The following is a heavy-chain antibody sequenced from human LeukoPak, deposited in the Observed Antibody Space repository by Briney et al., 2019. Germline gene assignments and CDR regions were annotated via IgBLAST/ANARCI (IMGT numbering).Heavy chain of an antibody. V-gene: IGHV4-4*07. Sequence: SETLSFTCTVSGGSISSYYWGWIRQPAGKGLEWIGRISTSGSTNYNPSLKSRVTMSVDTSKNQFSLKLSSVTAADTAVYYCARDLGGHCSSTSCYGEYYFDYWGQGTLVTVSS. D-gene: IGHD2-2*01. J-gene: IGHJ4*02. CDR3: ARDLGGHCSSTSCYGEYYFDY. CDR1: GGSISSYY. CDR2: ISTSGST.